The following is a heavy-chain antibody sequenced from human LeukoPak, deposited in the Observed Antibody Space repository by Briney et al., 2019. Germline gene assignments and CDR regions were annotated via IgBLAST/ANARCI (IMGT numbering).Heavy chain of an antibody. CDR1: GSTFSSYS. D-gene: IGHD7-27*01. CDR2: ISSSSSYI. J-gene: IGHJ5*02. V-gene: IGHV3-21*01. CDR3: AREGMPWGNWFDP. Sequence: GGSLRLSCAASGSTFSSYSMNWVRQAPGKGLEWVSSISSSSSYIYYADSVKGRFTISRDNAKNSLYLQMNSLRAEDTAVYYCAREGMPWGNWFDPWGQGTLVTVSS.